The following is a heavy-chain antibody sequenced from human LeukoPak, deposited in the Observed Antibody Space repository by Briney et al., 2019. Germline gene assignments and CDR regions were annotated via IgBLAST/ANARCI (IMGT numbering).Heavy chain of an antibody. J-gene: IGHJ3*02. Sequence: PSETLSLTCTVSGGSVSSYYWNWIRQSPGEGLEWIGYIYYTGSTKYNPSLESRVTISLDTSKNQFSLKLSSVTAADTAVYYCARCVVVVTANDKSDVFDMWGQGTVVTVSS. V-gene: IGHV4-59*02. D-gene: IGHD2-15*01. CDR3: ARCVVVVTANDKSDVFDM. CDR1: GGSVSSYY. CDR2: IYYTGST.